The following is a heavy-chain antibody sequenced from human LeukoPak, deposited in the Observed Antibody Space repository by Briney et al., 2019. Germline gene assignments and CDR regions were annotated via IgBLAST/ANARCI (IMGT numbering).Heavy chain of an antibody. V-gene: IGHV4-4*07. CDR1: GGSISSYY. J-gene: IGHJ4*02. D-gene: IGHD3-22*01. CDR2: IYTSGST. CDR3: ARDGPYYYDSSGYYHFDY. Sequence: PSETLSLTCTVSGGSISSYYWSWIRQPAGKGLEWIGRIYTSGSTNYNPSLKSRLTMSVDTSKNQFSLKLSSVTAADTAVYYCARDGPYYYDSSGYYHFDYWGQGTLVTVSS.